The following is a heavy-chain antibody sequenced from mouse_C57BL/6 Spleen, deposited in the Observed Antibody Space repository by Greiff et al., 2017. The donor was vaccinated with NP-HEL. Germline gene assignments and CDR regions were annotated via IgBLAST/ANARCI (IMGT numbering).Heavy chain of an antibody. V-gene: IGHV3-6*01. CDR1: GYSITSGYY. Sequence: ESGPGLVKPSQSLSLTCSVTGYSITSGYYWNWIRQFPGNKLEWMGYISYDGSNNYNPSLKNRISITRDTSKNQFFLKLNSVTTEDTATYYCASLGDYDWYFDVWGTGTTVTVSS. D-gene: IGHD2-4*01. J-gene: IGHJ1*03. CDR3: ASLGDYDWYFDV. CDR2: ISYDGSN.